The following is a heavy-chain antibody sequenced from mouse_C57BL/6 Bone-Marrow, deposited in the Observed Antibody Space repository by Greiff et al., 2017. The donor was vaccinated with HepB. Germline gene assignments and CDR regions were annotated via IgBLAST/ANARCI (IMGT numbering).Heavy chain of an antibody. Sequence: EVQRVESGPGMVKPSQSLSLTCTVTGYSITSGYDWHWIRHFPGNKLEWMGYISYSGSTNYNPSLKSRISITHDTSKNHFFLKLNSVTTEDTATYYCARENRPYAMDYWGQGTSVTVSS. V-gene: IGHV3-1*01. CDR3: ARENRPYAMDY. J-gene: IGHJ4*01. CDR2: ISYSGST. CDR1: GYSITSGYD.